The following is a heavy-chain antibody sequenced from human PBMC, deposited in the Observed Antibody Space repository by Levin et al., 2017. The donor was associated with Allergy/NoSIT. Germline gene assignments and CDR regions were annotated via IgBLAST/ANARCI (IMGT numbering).Heavy chain of an antibody. CDR3: ARSQLLWLGEMNYYGMDV. Sequence: ASVKVSCKASGYTFTGYYIHWVRQAPGQGLDWMGWVNPNSGGTHYAQKFQGRVTMTRDTSISTAYMELSRLRSDDTALYYCARSQLLWLGEMNYYGMDVWGQGTTVTVSS. J-gene: IGHJ6*02. CDR1: GYTFTGYY. D-gene: IGHD3-10*01. V-gene: IGHV1-2*02. CDR2: VNPNSGGT.